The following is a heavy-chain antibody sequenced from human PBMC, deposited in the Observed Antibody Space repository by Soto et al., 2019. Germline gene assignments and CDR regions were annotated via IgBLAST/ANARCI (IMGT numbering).Heavy chain of an antibody. CDR3: ARDLSSGYYFPGRGYGMDV. CDR1: GYTFSNYG. V-gene: IGHV1-3*01. CDR2: INAGNGNT. D-gene: IGHD3-22*01. J-gene: IGHJ6*02. Sequence: ASVKVSCKASGYTFSNYGINWVRQAPGQRLEWMGWINAGNGNTKYSQKFQGRVTITRDTSASTAYMELSSLRSEDTAVYYCARDLSSGYYFPGRGYGMDVWGQGTTVTVSS.